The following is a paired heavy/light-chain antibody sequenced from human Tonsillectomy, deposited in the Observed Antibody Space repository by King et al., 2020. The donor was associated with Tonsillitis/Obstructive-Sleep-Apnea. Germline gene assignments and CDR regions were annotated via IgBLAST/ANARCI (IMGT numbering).Heavy chain of an antibody. CDR2: ISGSGSTT. CDR3: ARGHYSSNWYYFDF. D-gene: IGHD6-13*01. V-gene: IGHV3-23*01. Sequence: LRLSCAASGFHFTSHAMSWVRQAPGKGLEWVSSISGSGSTTHHADSVKGRFTISRDNSNNTLSLQMNSLRAEDSAIYYCARGHYSSNWYYFDFWGQGILVTVSS. J-gene: IGHJ4*02. CDR1: GFHFTSHA.
Light chain of an antibody. Sequence: QSVLTQPPSASGTPGQRVTISCSGSNSNIGTNAVNWYRQFPGTAPKLLIYSSNQRPSEVPNRFSGSKSGTSASLAISGLQSEDEGDYYCAAWDDSLNGHWVFGGGTKLTVL. CDR3: AAWDDSLNGHWV. J-gene: IGLJ3*02. CDR2: SSN. CDR1: NSNIGTNA. V-gene: IGLV1-44*01.